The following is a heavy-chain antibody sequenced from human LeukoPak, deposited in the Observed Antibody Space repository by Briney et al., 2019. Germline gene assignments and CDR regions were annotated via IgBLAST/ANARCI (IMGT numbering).Heavy chain of an antibody. Sequence: GGSLRLSCAASEFTFSSYAMSWVRQAPGKGLEWVAYMRSDGSTKYYADSVKGRFTISRDNSKNTLYLQMNSLRPEDTAVYYCAKGYDSSGYYLDHWGQGTLVTVSS. J-gene: IGHJ4*02. V-gene: IGHV3-30*02. CDR3: AKGYDSSGYYLDH. CDR2: MRSDGSTK. D-gene: IGHD3-22*01. CDR1: EFTFSSYA.